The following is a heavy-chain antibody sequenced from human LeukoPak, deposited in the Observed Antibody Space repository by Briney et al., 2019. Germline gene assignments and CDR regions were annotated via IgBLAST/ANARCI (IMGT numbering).Heavy chain of an antibody. D-gene: IGHD5-18*01. CDR2: ISYDGSNK. CDR3: ARPRYSHGHFDY. CDR1: GFTFSSYA. J-gene: IGHJ4*02. Sequence: GGSLRLSCAASGFTFSSYAMHWVRQAPGKGLEWVAVISYDGSNKYYADSVKGRFTISRDNSKNTLYLQMNSLRAEDTAVYYCARPRYSHGHFDYWGQGTPVTVSS. V-gene: IGHV3-30-3*01.